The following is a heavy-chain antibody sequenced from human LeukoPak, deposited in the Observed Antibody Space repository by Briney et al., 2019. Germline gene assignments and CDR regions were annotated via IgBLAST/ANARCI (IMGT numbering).Heavy chain of an antibody. CDR3: ASAYRDIVVVPAALRFDP. V-gene: IGHV3-21*01. D-gene: IGHD2-2*01. CDR2: ISSNSSYI. Sequence: NPGGSLRLSCAASGFTFSSYSLNWVRQAPGKGLEWVSSISSNSSYIYYADSVKGRFTISRDNAKNSLYLQMNSLRAEDTAVYYCASAYRDIVVVPAALRFDPWGQGTLVTVSS. J-gene: IGHJ5*02. CDR1: GFTFSSYS.